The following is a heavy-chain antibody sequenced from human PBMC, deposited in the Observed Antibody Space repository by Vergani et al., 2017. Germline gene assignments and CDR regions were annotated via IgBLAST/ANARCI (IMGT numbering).Heavy chain of an antibody. V-gene: IGHV1-69*01. Sequence: QVQLVQSGAEVKKPGSSVKVSCKASGGTFSSYAISWVRPAPGQGLEWMGGNIPIFGTANYAQKFQGRVTITAYESTSTAYMELSSLRSEDTAVYYCARGEQLWFGELPKYWGQGTLVTVSS. CDR1: GGTFSSYA. J-gene: IGHJ4*02. CDR2: NIPIFGTA. CDR3: ARGEQLWFGELPKY. D-gene: IGHD3-10*01.